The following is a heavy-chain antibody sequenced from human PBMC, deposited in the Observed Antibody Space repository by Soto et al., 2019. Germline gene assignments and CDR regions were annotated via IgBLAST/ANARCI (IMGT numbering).Heavy chain of an antibody. CDR3: ASSLQQLVLVY. D-gene: IGHD6-13*01. J-gene: IGHJ4*02. Sequence: QMQLVQSGAEVEKPGASVKVSCKASGYTFTTYYIHWVRQAPGQGLEWMGIINPSGGTTSYAQEFQGRVTMTSDTSTSTVYMELSSLRSEDTAVYYCASSLQQLVLVYWGQGTLATVSS. CDR1: GYTFTTYY. V-gene: IGHV1-46*01. CDR2: INPSGGTT.